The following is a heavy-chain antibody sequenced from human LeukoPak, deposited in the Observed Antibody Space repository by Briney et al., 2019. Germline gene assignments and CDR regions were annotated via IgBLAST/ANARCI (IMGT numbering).Heavy chain of an antibody. J-gene: IGHJ4*02. D-gene: IGHD5-18*01. CDR3: GNLDTPMGY. CDR1: GFTFSSYW. CDR2: VNSDGSST. V-gene: IGHV3-74*01. Sequence: GGSLRLSCAASGFTFSSYWMHWVRQAPGKGRGWVSCVNSDGSSTIYADSMKGRFTITRDNAKNTLYLQMNSLRAEDTAVYYCGNLDTPMGYWGQGTLVTVSS.